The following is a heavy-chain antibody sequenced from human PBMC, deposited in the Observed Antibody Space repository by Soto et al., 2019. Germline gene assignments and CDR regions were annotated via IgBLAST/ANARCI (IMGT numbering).Heavy chain of an antibody. Sequence: SETLSLTCTVSGGSITSYYYSWIRQPPGKGLEWIGYIYYSGSANYNPSLKSRVTISVDTSNSQFSLKLSSVTAADTAVYYCARHLGYCSGSSCYPYFDPWGQGTLVTVS. CDR2: IYYSGSA. J-gene: IGHJ5*02. D-gene: IGHD2-15*01. V-gene: IGHV4-59*01. CDR1: GGSITSYY. CDR3: ARHLGYCSGSSCYPYFDP.